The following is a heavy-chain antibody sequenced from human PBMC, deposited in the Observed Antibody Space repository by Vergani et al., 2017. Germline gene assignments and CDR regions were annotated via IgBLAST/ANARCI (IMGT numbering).Heavy chain of an antibody. V-gene: IGHV1-69*08. J-gene: IGHJ4*02. CDR1: GGTFSSYT. CDR3: ARDHYDSSGYYY. CDR2: IIPILGIA. Sequence: QVHLEQSGTEVKKPGSSVKVSCKASGGTFSSYTISWVRQAPGQGLEWMGRIIPILGIANYAQKFQGRVTITADKSTSTAYMELSSLRSEDTAVYYCARDHYDSSGYYYWGQGTLVTVSS. D-gene: IGHD3-22*01.